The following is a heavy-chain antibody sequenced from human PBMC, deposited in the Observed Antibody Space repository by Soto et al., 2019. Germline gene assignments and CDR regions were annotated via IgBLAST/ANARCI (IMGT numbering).Heavy chain of an antibody. D-gene: IGHD2-2*01. CDR3: ARDLVEYCSSTSCYNWFDP. Sequence: ASVKVSCKASGYTFTGYYMHWVRQAPGQGLEWMGWINPNSGGTNYAQKLQGRVTMTRDTSISTAYMELSRLRSDDTAVYYCARDLVEYCSSTSCYNWFDPWGQGTLVTVSS. CDR1: GYTFTGYY. CDR2: INPNSGGT. V-gene: IGHV1-2*02. J-gene: IGHJ5*02.